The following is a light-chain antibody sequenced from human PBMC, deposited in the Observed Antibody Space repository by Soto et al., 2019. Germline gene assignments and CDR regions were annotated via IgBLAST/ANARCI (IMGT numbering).Light chain of an antibody. V-gene: IGLV4-69*01. CDR2: LNSDGSH. J-gene: IGLJ2*01. CDR1: SGHSSYA. Sequence: QPVLTQSPSASASLGASVKRTCTLSSGHSSYAIAWHQQQPEKGPRYLMKLNSDGSHSKGDGIPDRFSGSSSGAERYLTISSLQSEDEADYYCQTWGTGIRVFGGRTKLTVL. CDR3: QTWGTGIRV.